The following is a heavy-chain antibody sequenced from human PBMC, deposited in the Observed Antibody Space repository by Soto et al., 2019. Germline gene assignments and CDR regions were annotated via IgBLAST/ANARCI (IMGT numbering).Heavy chain of an antibody. Sequence: PSETLSLTCTVSGGSITSSSYYWGWIRQPQGEGLGGIVGIYYMGRSYYNPSLKSRVTMSVDTSKNQFSLTLNSVTAADAAVYYCARQRTTVVTQAYFDHWGQGTLVTVSS. CDR1: GGSITSSSYY. CDR2: IYYMGRS. D-gene: IGHD4-17*01. V-gene: IGHV4-39*01. J-gene: IGHJ4*02. CDR3: ARQRTTVVTQAYFDH.